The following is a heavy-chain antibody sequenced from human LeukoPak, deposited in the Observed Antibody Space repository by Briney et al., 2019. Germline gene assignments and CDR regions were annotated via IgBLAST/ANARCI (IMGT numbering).Heavy chain of an antibody. CDR1: GFIVSSNY. CDR2: LYSGGDT. V-gene: IGHV3-66*02. D-gene: IGHD3-22*01. CDR3: AREYYYDRSGYLFDY. Sequence: GGSLRLSCAASGFIVSSNYMSWVRQAPGQGLEWVSVLYSGGDTYYADSVKGRFTFSRDNSKNTLYLQMNSLRAEDTAVYYCAREYYYDRSGYLFDYWGQGTLVTVSS. J-gene: IGHJ4*02.